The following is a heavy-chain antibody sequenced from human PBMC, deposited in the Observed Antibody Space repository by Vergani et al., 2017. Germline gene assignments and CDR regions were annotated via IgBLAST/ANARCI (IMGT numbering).Heavy chain of an antibody. V-gene: IGHV3-66*02. CDR2: IYSGGST. CDR1: GFTVSSNY. D-gene: IGHD6-13*01. Sequence: EVQLVESGGGLVQPGWSLRLSCAASGFTVSSNYMSWVRQAPGKGLEWVSVIYSGGSTYYADSVKGRFTISRDNSKNTLYLQMNSLRAEDTAVYYCARGAGYSSSWYIYFQHWGQGTLVTVSS. J-gene: IGHJ1*01. CDR3: ARGAGYSSSWYIYFQH.